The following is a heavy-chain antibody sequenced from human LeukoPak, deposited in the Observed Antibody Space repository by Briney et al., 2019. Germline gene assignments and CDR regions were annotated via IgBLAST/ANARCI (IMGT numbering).Heavy chain of an antibody. J-gene: IGHJ3*02. Sequence: SVKASCKTSGFTFSTSAVQWVRQARGQRLEWIGWIVVGTDNTNYAQKFQERVTITRDISTSTAYMELSSLRSEDTAVYYCAAARAYYDSVWGSLRPDIFDKWGQGTMVTVSS. CDR1: GFTFSTSA. V-gene: IGHV1-58*01. D-gene: IGHD3-16*01. CDR3: AAARAYYDSVWGSLRPDIFDK. CDR2: IVVGTDNT.